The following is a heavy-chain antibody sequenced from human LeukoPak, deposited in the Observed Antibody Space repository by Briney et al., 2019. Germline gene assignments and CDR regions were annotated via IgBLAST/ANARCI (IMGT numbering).Heavy chain of an antibody. CDR1: GFIFNSYG. J-gene: IGHJ4*02. D-gene: IGHD1-26*01. Sequence: PGKSLRLSCAASGFIFNSYGMHWVRQAPGRGLEWVAVTWYDGNKRYHAESVKGRFTISRDNSKNTLYLQMNSLRDEDTAVYYCARDSIVGASTDFDYWGQGTLVTVSS. CDR2: TWYDGNKR. CDR3: ARDSIVGASTDFDY. V-gene: IGHV3-33*01.